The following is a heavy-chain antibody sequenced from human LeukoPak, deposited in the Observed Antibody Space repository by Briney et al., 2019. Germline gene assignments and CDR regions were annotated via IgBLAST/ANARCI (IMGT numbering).Heavy chain of an antibody. CDR3: ARFLQTGTYRFDY. V-gene: IGHV2-5*01. D-gene: IGHD1-7*01. CDR1: GCSLITRGVG. Sequence: SGPTLSNPTQTLTLTCTFSGCSLITRGVGVGWIRQPPGKALECRAVIYWNDDKHYSPSLQSRLTITKDTSKDQVVLTMTNMDPVDTATYYCARFLQTGTYRFDYWGQGTLVTVSS. J-gene: IGHJ4*02. CDR2: IYWNDDK.